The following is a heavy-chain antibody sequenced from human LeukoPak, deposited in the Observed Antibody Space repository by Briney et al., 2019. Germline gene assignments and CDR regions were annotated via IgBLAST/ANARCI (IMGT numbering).Heavy chain of an antibody. Sequence: SETLSLTCTVSGGSISSSSYYWGWIRQPPGKGLEWIGSIYYSGSTNYNPSLKSRVTISVDTSKNQFSLKLSSVTAADTAVYYCAREINVGGSYYEPWGQGTLVTVSS. CDR2: IYYSGST. V-gene: IGHV4-39*07. CDR1: GGSISSSSYY. J-gene: IGHJ4*02. D-gene: IGHD1-26*01. CDR3: AREINVGGSYYEP.